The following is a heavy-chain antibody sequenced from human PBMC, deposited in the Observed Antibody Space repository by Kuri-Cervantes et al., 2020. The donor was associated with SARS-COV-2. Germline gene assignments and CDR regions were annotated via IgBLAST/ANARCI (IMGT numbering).Heavy chain of an antibody. CDR1: GFTFSSYS. V-gene: IGHV3-21*01. J-gene: IGHJ4*02. CDR3: ARDGDSYIPVLDY. CDR2: ISSSSSYI. Sequence: GGSLRLSCAASGFTFSSYSMNWVRQAPGKGLEWVSSISSSSSYIYYADSVKGRFTISRDNAKNSLYLQMNSPRAEDTAVYYCARDGDSYIPVLDYWGQGNLVTVSS. D-gene: IGHD2-21*02.